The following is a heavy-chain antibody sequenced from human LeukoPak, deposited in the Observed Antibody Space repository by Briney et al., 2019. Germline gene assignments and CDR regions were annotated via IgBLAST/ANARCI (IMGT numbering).Heavy chain of an antibody. D-gene: IGHD1-1*01. CDR1: GFTFSNHW. J-gene: IGHJ5*02. Sequence: GQSLRLSCVASGFTFSNHWMYWVRQTEKGLAWVAYIKHDGAVTVYVDSVKGRFTISRDNAKDTLYLQMSSLRDEDTAVYYCISDLCGRDDQWGRGTLVTVFS. V-gene: IGHV3-7*01. CDR2: IKHDGAVT. CDR3: ISDLCGRDDQ.